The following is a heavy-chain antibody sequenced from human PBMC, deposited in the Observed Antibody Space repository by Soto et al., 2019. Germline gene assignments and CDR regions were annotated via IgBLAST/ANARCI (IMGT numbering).Heavy chain of an antibody. V-gene: IGHV1-69*02. D-gene: IGHD4-17*01. Sequence: QVQLVQSGAEVKKPGSSVKVSCKASGDTFSRHTISWVRQAPGQGLEWMGRMIPIRGIANDAQKFQGRVTITADKPTSKAYMDLSSLRSEDTAVYYCARVAEMGTVTKGYYYYMDVWGKGTTVTVSS. CDR2: MIPIRGIA. J-gene: IGHJ6*03. CDR3: ARVAEMGTVTKGYYYYMDV. CDR1: GDTFSRHT.